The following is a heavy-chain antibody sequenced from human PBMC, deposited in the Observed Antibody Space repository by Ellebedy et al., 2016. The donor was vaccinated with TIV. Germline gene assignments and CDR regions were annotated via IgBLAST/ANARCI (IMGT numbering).Heavy chain of an antibody. CDR1: GASISSGGYN. CDR3: ASLTLVRGVILDY. D-gene: IGHD3-10*01. V-gene: IGHV4-31*03. CDR2: IYYSGST. J-gene: IGHJ4*02. Sequence: SETLSLTXTVSGASISSGGYNWSWIRQHPGKGLEWIGCIYYSGSTYYNPSLKSRVTIFVDTSKNQFSLKLSSVTAADTAVYYCASLTLVRGVILDYWGQGILVTVSS.